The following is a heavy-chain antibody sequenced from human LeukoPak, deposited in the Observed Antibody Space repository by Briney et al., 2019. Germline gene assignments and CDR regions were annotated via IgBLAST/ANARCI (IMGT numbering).Heavy chain of an antibody. D-gene: IGHD3-9*01. Sequence: PGRSLRLSCAASGFTFDDYAMYWVRQAPGKGLEWVSGISWNSGSIGYADSVKGRFTISRDNAKNSLYLQMNSLRAEDTALYYCAKGRDYDILTGIFDYWGQGTLVTVSS. CDR3: AKGRDYDILTGIFDY. CDR2: ISWNSGSI. J-gene: IGHJ4*02. V-gene: IGHV3-9*01. CDR1: GFTFDDYA.